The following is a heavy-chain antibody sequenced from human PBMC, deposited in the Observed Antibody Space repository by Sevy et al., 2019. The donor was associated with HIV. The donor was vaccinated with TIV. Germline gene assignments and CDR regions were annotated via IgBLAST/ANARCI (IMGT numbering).Heavy chain of an antibody. CDR2: ISSSSSTI. CDR3: ARGRIAVAGL. V-gene: IGHV3-48*01. CDR1: GFTFSSYS. Sequence: GESLKISCAASGFTFSSYSLNWVRPAPGKGLGGVSYISSSSSTIYYADSVKGRFTISRDNAKNSLYLQMNSLRAEDTAVYYCARGRIAVAGLWGQGTLVTGS. D-gene: IGHD6-19*01. J-gene: IGHJ4*02.